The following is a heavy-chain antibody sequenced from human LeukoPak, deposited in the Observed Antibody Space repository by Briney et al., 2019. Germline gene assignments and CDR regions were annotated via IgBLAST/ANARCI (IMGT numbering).Heavy chain of an antibody. J-gene: IGHJ4*02. CDR3: ARFRTAMQLWKGYYFDY. V-gene: IGHV3-23*01. CDR2: ISGSGGST. CDR1: GCTFSSYG. D-gene: IGHD5-18*01. Sequence: GGSLRLSCAASGCTFSSYGMSWVRQAPGKGLEWISAISGSGGSTYYADSVKGRFTVSRDNAKNSLYLQMNSLRAEDTAVYYCARFRTAMQLWKGYYFDYWGQGTLVTVSS.